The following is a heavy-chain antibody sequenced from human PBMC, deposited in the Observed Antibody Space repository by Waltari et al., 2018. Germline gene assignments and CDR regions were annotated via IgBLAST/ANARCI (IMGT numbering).Heavy chain of an antibody. D-gene: IGHD5-18*01. J-gene: IGHJ5*02. CDR3: ARHGGNNYGYRWFDP. CDR2: IYPGDSDT. V-gene: IGHV5-51*01. Sequence: EVQLVQSGAEVKKPEESLKISCKGSGYSSSTYWIGWVRQMPGNGLEWMGIIYPGDSDTRYSPSFQGQVTISADKSISTAYLQWSSLKASDSAMYYCARHGGNNYGYRWFDPWGQGTLVTVSS. CDR1: GYSSSTYW.